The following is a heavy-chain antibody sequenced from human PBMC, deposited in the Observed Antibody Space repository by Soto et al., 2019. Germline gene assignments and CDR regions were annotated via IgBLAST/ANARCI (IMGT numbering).Heavy chain of an antibody. CDR1: GYTFTSYG. Sequence: ASVKVSCKASGYTFTSYGISWVRQAPGQGLEWMGWISAYNGNTNYAQKLQGRVTMTTDTSTSTAYMELRSLRSDDTAVYYCARVGYDFWSGYISNYFDYWGQGTLVTVSS. D-gene: IGHD3-3*01. J-gene: IGHJ4*02. CDR2: ISAYNGNT. V-gene: IGHV1-18*04. CDR3: ARVGYDFWSGYISNYFDY.